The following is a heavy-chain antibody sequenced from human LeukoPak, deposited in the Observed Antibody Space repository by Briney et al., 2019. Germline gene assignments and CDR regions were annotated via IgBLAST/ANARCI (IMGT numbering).Heavy chain of an antibody. CDR2: INSDGRST. J-gene: IGHJ4*02. CDR3: TRGRWELDY. D-gene: IGHD1-26*01. CDR1: GFTFSTYW. V-gene: IGHV3-74*01. Sequence: GGSLRLSCAVSGFTFSTYWMHWVRQAPGKGLVWVSRINSDGRSTNYADSVKGRFTVSRGNAKNTLYLQMNSLRAEDTAVYYCTRGRWELDYWGQGTLVTVSS.